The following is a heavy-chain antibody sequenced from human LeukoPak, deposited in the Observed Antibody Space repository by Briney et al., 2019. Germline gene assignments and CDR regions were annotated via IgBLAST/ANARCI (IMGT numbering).Heavy chain of an antibody. D-gene: IGHD5-12*01. V-gene: IGHV4-59*12. Sequence: PSETLSLTCTVSGGSISSYYWSWIRQPPGKGLEWIGYIYYSGSTNYNPSLKSRVTISVYTSKNQFSLKLSSVTAADTAVYYCARDNAGYGDFQHWGQGTLVTVSS. CDR2: IYYSGST. CDR1: GGSISSYY. J-gene: IGHJ1*01. CDR3: ARDNAGYGDFQH.